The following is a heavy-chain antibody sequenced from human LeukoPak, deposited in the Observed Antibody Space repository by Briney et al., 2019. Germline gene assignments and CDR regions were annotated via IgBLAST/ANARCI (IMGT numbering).Heavy chain of an antibody. CDR2: IYTSGST. CDR3: ARVRYSSSWYYFDY. Sequence: NPSETLSLTCTVSGGSISSYYWSWIRRPAGKGLEWIGRIYTSGSTNYNPSLKSRVTMSVDTSKNQFSLKLSSVTAADTAVYYCARVRYSSSWYYFDYWGQGTLVTVSS. CDR1: GGSISSYY. D-gene: IGHD6-13*01. V-gene: IGHV4-4*07. J-gene: IGHJ4*02.